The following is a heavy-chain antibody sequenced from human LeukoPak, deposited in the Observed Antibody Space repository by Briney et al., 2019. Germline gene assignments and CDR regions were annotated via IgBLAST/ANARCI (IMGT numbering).Heavy chain of an antibody. V-gene: IGHV3-33*01. CDR1: GFTFSTYG. J-gene: IGHJ4*02. CDR2: IWSDGSNK. CDR3: ARAPMTTRYYFDY. Sequence: QPGRSLRLSCAASGFTFSTYGMHWVRQAPGKGLEWVAVIWSDGSNKYYADSVEGRFTISRDNSKNTLYLQMNSLRAEDTAVYYCARAPMTTRYYFDYWGQGTLVTVSS. D-gene: IGHD4-11*01.